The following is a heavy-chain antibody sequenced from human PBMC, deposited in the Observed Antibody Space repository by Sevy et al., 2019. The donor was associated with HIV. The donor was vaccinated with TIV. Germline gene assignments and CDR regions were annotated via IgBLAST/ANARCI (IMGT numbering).Heavy chain of an antibody. CDR3: AKDYYDSGGYYFYPARPTAFDL. V-gene: IGHV3-23*01. CDR1: VFIFNNYA. J-gene: IGHJ3*01. Sequence: GGSLRLSCAGSVFIFNNYAMSWVRQVPGKGLEWVSGINGNGDSTNYADSAKGRFTSSRDNSKSTLYLKMNSLRAEDTAVYYCAKDYYDSGGYYFYPARPTAFDLWGQGTMVTVSS. CDR2: INGNGDST. D-gene: IGHD3-22*01.